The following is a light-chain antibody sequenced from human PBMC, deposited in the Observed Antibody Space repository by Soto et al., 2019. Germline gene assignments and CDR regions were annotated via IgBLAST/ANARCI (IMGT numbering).Light chain of an antibody. CDR2: GSS. CDR1: QSVSNNY. Sequence: EVVLTQSPGTLSLSPGESATLSCRASQSVSNNYFAWYQQKPGQAPRLLIFGSSDRATGIPDRFSGSGSGTDFTLTISRLEPEDFAVYYCQQYGSSHQYNFGQGNKLEIK. CDR3: QQYGSSHQYN. V-gene: IGKV3-20*01. J-gene: IGKJ2*01.